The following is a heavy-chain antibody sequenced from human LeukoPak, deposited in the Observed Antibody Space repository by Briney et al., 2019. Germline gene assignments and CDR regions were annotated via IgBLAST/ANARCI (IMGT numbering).Heavy chain of an antibody. J-gene: IGHJ4*02. V-gene: IGHV4-59*07. CDR1: GHSLSSAY. D-gene: IGHD6-19*01. CDR3: TIGGGWLTDY. Sequence: PSDTLSLTCTVSGHSLSSAYWGWMRQSPGGRLEWLGYSHHSGTTIYNTSLKSRVTISVDTSKNQCSLRLSSVTAADTAVYYCTIGGGWLTDYWGQGSLVTVSS. CDR2: SHHSGTT.